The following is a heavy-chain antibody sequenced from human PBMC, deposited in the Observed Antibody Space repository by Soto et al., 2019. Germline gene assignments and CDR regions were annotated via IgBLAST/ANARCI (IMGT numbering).Heavy chain of an antibody. CDR1: GFTFSSYS. CDR3: ARVVTLGYYYMDV. Sequence: EVQLVESGGGLVQPGGSLRLSCAASGFTFSSYSMNWVRQAPGKGLEWVSYISSSSSTIYYADSVKGRFTISRDNAKNSLYLQMNSLRAEDTAVYYCARVVTLGYYYMDVWGKGTTVTVSS. J-gene: IGHJ6*03. D-gene: IGHD2-15*01. CDR2: ISSSSSTI. V-gene: IGHV3-48*01.